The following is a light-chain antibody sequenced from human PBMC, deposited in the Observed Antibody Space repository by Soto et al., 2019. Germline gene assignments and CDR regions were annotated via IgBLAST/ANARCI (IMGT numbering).Light chain of an antibody. V-gene: IGLV1-47*01. CDR3: AAWDDSLRGWV. Sequence: QSVLTQPPSASGTPGQRVTISCSESSSSIGSNYIYWYQQLPGTAPKLLIYRDSQRPSGVPDRFSGSKYGTSASLAISGLRSEDEADYNCAAWDDSLRGWVFGGGTKLTVL. CDR1: SSSIGSNY. CDR2: RDS. J-gene: IGLJ3*02.